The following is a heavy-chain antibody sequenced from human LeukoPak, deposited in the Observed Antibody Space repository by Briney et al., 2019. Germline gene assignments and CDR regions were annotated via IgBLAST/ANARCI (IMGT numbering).Heavy chain of an antibody. CDR3: ARDPLGNFWYFDL. D-gene: IGHD4-23*01. CDR1: GGSISSYY. V-gene: IGHV4-4*07. CDR2: FYTSGSA. J-gene: IGHJ2*01. Sequence: SETLSLTCTVSGGSISSYYWSWIRQTAGEGLEWIGRFYTSGSASYNPSLKSRVSLSVDTSKNQFSLKLSSVTAADTAVYYCARDPLGNFWYFDLWGRGALVTVPS.